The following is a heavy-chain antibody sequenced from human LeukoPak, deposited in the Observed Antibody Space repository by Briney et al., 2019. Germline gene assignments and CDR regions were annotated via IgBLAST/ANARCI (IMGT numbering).Heavy chain of an antibody. J-gene: IGHJ5*02. CDR1: GGSLSSGGYY. D-gene: IGHD3-10*01. Sequence: PSETLSLTCTVSGGSLSSGGYYWSWIRQHPGKGLEWIGYIYYSGSTYYNPSLKSRVTISVDTSKNQFSLKLSSVTAADTAVYYCARDNYYGSGTWLDPWGQGTLVTVSS. CDR2: IYYSGST. CDR3: ARDNYYGSGTWLDP. V-gene: IGHV4-31*03.